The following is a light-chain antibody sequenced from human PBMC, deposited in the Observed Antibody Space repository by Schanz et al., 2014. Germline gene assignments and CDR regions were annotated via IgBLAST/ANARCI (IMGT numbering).Light chain of an antibody. J-gene: IGLJ3*02. CDR2: DVT. Sequence: QSALTQPASVSGSPGQSITISCTGATSDIGGYKYVSWYQQQTGRAPRLIIYDVTNRPSGVSNRFSGSKSGNTAFLTISGLQPEDEADYHCASYTSSTTPWTFGGGTKLTVL. V-gene: IGLV2-14*03. CDR3: ASYTSSTTPWT. CDR1: TSDIGGYKY.